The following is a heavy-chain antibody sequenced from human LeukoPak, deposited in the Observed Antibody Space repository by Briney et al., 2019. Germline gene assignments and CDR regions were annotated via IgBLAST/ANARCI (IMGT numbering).Heavy chain of an antibody. D-gene: IGHD2-15*01. Sequence: PSETLSLTCTVSSGSITHYFWNWIRQPPGKGLEWIGYIYYSGSTNYNPSLKGRVTISVDTSKNQFSLKLSSVTAADTAVYYCARNSGYYYYMDVWGKGTTVTVSS. CDR3: ARNSGYYYYMDV. V-gene: IGHV4-59*01. J-gene: IGHJ6*03. CDR2: IYYSGST. CDR1: SGSITHYF.